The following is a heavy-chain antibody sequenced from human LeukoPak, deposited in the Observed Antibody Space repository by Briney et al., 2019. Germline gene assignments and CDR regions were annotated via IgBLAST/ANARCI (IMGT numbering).Heavy chain of an antibody. J-gene: IGHJ4*02. CDR1: GYTFTSYY. CDR2: INPSGGST. CDR3: ARDLGGGYTFGGVIVIIDY. V-gene: IGHV1-46*03. Sequence: ASVKVSCKASGYTFTSYYMHLVRQAPGQGLEWMGIINPSGGSTSYAQKFQGRVTMTRDTSTSTVYMELSSLRSEDTAVYYCARDLGGGYTFGGVIVIIDYWGQGTLVTVSS. D-gene: IGHD3-16*02.